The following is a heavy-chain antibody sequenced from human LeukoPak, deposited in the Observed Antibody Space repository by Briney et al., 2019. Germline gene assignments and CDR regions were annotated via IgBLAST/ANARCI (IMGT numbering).Heavy chain of an antibody. CDR3: AKDLRSLAAAGIDY. J-gene: IGHJ4*02. CDR2: ISGSGGST. Sequence: GGSLRLSCAASGFTFSSYAMSWVRQAPGKGPEWVSAISGSGGSTYYADSVKGRFTVSRDNSKNTLYLQMNSLRAEDTAVYYCAKDLRSLAAAGIDYWGQGTLVTVSS. CDR1: GFTFSSYA. V-gene: IGHV3-23*01. D-gene: IGHD6-13*01.